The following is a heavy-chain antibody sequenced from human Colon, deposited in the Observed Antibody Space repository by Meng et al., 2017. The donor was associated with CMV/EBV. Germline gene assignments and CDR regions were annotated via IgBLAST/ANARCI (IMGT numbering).Heavy chain of an antibody. V-gene: IGHV4-59*01. CDR1: GGSISDYH. J-gene: IGHJ4*02. Sequence: SETLSLTCNVSGGSISDYHCTWIRQPPGMGLEWIGYIYYTGTTYYNPSLKSRVTISVDTSKNHFYLNLSSVTAADTAVYYCARVKATVGEIVDWGQGTLVTVSS. CDR3: ARVKATVGEIVD. CDR2: IYYTGTT. D-gene: IGHD3-16*01.